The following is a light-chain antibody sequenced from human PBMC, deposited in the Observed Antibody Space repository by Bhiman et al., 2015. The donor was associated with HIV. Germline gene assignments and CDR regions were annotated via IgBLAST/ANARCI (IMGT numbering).Light chain of an antibody. CDR3: SSYGGTTNWGA. CDR1: GSDVGGYNH. V-gene: IGLV2-8*01. J-gene: IGLJ2*01. CDR2: EVN. Sequence: QSALTQPASVSGSPGQSITISCTGSGSDVGGYNHVSWYQQHPGKAPKLIIYEVNKRPSGVPARFSGSKSGNTASLTVSGLQDEDEADYYCSSYGGTTNWGAFGGGTKLTVL.